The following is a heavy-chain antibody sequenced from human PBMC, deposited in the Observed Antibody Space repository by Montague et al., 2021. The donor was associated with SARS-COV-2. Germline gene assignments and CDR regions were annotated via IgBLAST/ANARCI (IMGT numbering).Heavy chain of an antibody. Sequence: YRGNTYYSPSLKSRLTISVDTSKNQFSLKLNSVTAADTSLYYCARREYSYGWGDWGQGTLGTVYS. V-gene: IGHV4-39*01. D-gene: IGHD5-18*01. CDR3: ARREYSYGWGD. CDR2: YRGNT. J-gene: IGHJ4*02.